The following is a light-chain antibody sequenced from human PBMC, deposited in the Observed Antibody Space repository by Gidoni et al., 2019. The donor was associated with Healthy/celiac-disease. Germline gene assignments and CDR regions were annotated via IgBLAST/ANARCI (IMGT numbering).Light chain of an antibody. CDR2: EVS. Sequence: QPALTQPASVSGPPGQSITISCTGTSSDVGSYNLVSWYQQHPGKAPKLMIYEVSKRPSGVSNRFSGSKSGNTASLTISGLQAEDEADYYCCSYAGSSTNWVFGGGTKLTVL. CDR3: CSYAGSSTNWV. CDR1: SSDVGSYNL. V-gene: IGLV2-23*02. J-gene: IGLJ3*02.